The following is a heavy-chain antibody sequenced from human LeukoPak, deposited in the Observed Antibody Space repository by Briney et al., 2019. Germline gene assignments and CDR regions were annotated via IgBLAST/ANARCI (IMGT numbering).Heavy chain of an antibody. V-gene: IGHV3-30*18. CDR1: GFTFSSYG. J-gene: IGHJ5*02. CDR2: ISYDGSNK. D-gene: IGHD3-10*01. Sequence: GGSLRLSCAASGFTFSSYGRHWVRQAPGEGLEWVAVISYDGSNKYYADSVKGRFTISRDNSKNTLYLQMNSLRAEDTAVYYCAKDRIGLIGGNWLDPWGQRTLVTVSS. CDR3: AKDRIGLIGGNWLDP.